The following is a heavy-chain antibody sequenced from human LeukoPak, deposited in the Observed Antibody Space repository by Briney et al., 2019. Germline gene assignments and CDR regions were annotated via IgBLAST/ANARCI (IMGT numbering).Heavy chain of an antibody. D-gene: IGHD4-17*01. V-gene: IGHV4-61*01. CDR2: VYYNGNT. CDR3: GRGVGDGDYFDY. CDR1: GSSVSSGYYY. Sequence: SETLSLTCTVSGSSVSSGYYYWNWIRQLPGKALEWIGYVYYNGNTEYNPSLRSRVTISVDTSKNQFSLILTSVTAAGTAVYYWGRGVGDGDYFDYWGQGTLVTVSS. J-gene: IGHJ4*02.